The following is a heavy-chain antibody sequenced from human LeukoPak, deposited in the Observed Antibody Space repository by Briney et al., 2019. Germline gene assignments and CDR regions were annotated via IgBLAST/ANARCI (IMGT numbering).Heavy chain of an antibody. CDR3: ARDDRSDY. J-gene: IGHJ4*02. CDR2: IVPILGTA. V-gene: IGHV1-69*04. CDR1: GGTFSTYA. Sequence: SVTVSCKASGGTFSTYAISWVRQAPGQGLEWVGRIVPILGTANYAQNFQGRVTITADRSTTTAYMELSSLRPEDTAVYYCARDDRSDYWGQGTLVTVSS. D-gene: IGHD2-15*01.